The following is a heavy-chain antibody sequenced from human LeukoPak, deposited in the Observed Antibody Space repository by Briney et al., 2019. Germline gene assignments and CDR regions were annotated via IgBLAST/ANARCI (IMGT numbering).Heavy chain of an antibody. CDR2: ISSSSSYI. D-gene: IGHD6-13*01. V-gene: IGHV3-21*01. J-gene: IGHJ4*02. CDR1: GFTFSSYS. CDR3: ARETPYSSSWTDLDY. Sequence: GGSLRLSCAASGFTFSSYSMNWVRQAPGKGLEWVSSISSSSSYIYYADSVKGRFTISRDNAKKSLYLQMNSLRAEDTAVYYCARETPYSSSWTDLDYWGQGTLVTVSS.